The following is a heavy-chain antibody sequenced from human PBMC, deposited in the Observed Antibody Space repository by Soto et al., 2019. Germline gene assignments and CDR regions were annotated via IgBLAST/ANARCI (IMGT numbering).Heavy chain of an antibody. J-gene: IGHJ4*02. D-gene: IGHD3-3*01. V-gene: IGHV1-69*06. CDR1: GGTFSIFINYP. CDR3: ARRDTSGFLRYFDN. Sequence: SVKVSCKSSGGTFSIFINYPIDLLRQAAGQGLEWMGGIVPNVGTVNYAQRFRGKVTITADKSAGTAYMELSSLRSEDTALYYCARRDTSGFLRYFDNWGQGTQVTVSS. CDR2: IVPNVGTV.